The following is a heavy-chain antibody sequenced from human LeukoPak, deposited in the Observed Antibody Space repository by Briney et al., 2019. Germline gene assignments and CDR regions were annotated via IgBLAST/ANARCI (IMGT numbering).Heavy chain of an antibody. CDR3: TNYTY. Sequence: SGGSLRLSCAASGFTFSDYWMGWVRQAPGKGLEWVTFIRYDGSNKYYGDSVKGRFTISRDNSKNTLYLQMNSLRAEDTAVYYCTNYTYWGQGPWSPSPQ. CDR1: GFTFSDYW. V-gene: IGHV3-30*02. D-gene: IGHD3-16*01. CDR2: IRYDGSNK. J-gene: IGHJ4*02.